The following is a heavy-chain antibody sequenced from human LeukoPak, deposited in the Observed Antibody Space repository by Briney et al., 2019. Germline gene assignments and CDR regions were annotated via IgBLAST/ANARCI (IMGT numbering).Heavy chain of an antibody. CDR1: GGSFSGYY. V-gene: IGHV4-34*01. CDR3: ARDSEGYYGSGWGYYYYGMDV. D-gene: IGHD3-10*01. CDR2: INHSGST. J-gene: IGHJ6*02. Sequence: PSETLSLTCAVYGGSFSGYYWSWIRQPPGKGLEWIGEINHSGSTNYNPSLKSRVTISVDTSKNQFSLKLSSVTAADTAVYYCARDSEGYYGSGWGYYYYGMDVWGQGTTVTVSS.